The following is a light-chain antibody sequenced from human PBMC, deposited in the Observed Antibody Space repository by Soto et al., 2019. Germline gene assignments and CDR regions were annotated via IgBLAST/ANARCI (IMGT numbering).Light chain of an antibody. CDR1: QSVSSSY. CDR3: QKYGSSPIN. J-gene: IGKJ5*01. V-gene: IGKV3-20*01. Sequence: EIVLTHSPGTLSFSPGERSTLSCRASQSVSSSYLAWYQQKPGQAPRLLIYGASSRATGIPDRFSGSGSGTDFTLTISRLEPEDFAVYYCQKYGSSPINCGQGTRLAIK. CDR2: GAS.